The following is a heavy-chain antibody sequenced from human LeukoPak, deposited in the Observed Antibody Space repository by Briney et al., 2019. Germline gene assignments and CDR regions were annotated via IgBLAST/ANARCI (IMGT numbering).Heavy chain of an antibody. CDR3: ARVDSHGGYSYGHSLTGGYYYGMDV. CDR2: ISSSGSTI. CDR1: GFTFSDYY. D-gene: IGHD5-18*01. J-gene: IGHJ6*02. V-gene: IGHV3-11*01. Sequence: PGGSLRLSCAASGFTFSDYYMSWIRQAPGKGLEWVSYISSSGSTIYYADSVKGRFTISRDNAKNSLYLQMNSLRAEDTAVYYCARVDSHGGYSYGHSLTGGYYYGMDVWGQGTTVTVSS.